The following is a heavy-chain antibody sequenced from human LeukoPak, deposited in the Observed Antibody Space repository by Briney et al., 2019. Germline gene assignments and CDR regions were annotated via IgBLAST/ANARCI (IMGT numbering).Heavy chain of an antibody. J-gene: IGHJ6*03. CDR3: ARDIFKVTPPSHYYYYYMDV. Sequence: KPGGSLRLSCAASGFIFSDYYMSWIRQAPGKGLEWVSYISSSGSSIYYADSVKGRFTISRDNAKNSLYLQMNSLRAEDTAVYYCARDIFKVTPPSHYYYYYMDVWGKGTTVTISS. D-gene: IGHD2-21*02. CDR2: ISSSGSSI. CDR1: GFIFSDYY. V-gene: IGHV3-11*04.